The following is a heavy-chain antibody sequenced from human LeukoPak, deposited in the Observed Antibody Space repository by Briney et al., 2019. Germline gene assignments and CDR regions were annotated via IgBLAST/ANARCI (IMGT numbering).Heavy chain of an antibody. CDR2: ISNSSPNI. Sequence: GGSLRLSCAASGFTFISYSMNWVRQAPGKGLEWVSSISNSSPNIYYADSVKGRFTISRDSAKDSLFLQMNSLRAEDTAVYYCAKESYCSGGSCYSLFDYWGQGTLVTVSS. V-gene: IGHV3-21*01. CDR1: GFTFISYS. D-gene: IGHD2-15*01. J-gene: IGHJ4*02. CDR3: AKESYCSGGSCYSLFDY.